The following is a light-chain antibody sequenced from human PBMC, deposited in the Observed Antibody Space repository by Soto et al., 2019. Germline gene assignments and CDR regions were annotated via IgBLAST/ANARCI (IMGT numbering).Light chain of an antibody. J-gene: IGKJ3*01. CDR2: GAS. CDR1: QTVSSAY. V-gene: IGKV3-20*01. CDR3: QHYGGSPGVT. Sequence: EVVLTQSPGTLSLSPGERATLSCRASQTVSSAYLAWYQQRPGQTPRLLIFGASNRATAIPDRFSGSGSGTDFTFTISRLEPDDFAVYYCQHYGGSPGVTFGRGTKVDIK.